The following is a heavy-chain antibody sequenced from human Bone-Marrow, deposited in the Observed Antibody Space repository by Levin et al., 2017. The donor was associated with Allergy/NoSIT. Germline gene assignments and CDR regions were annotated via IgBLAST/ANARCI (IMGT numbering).Heavy chain of an antibody. Sequence: GSLRLSCTVSGGSISSHSWSWIRQPPGKGLESIGHISYTGNTNYNPSLESRVTISIDTSKTHFSLQLRPVTAADTAMYFCARVYPPYYFDSWGQGTLVTVSS. V-gene: IGHV4-59*11. J-gene: IGHJ4*02. CDR1: GGSISSHS. D-gene: IGHD3-16*02. CDR2: ISYTGNT. CDR3: ARVYPPYYFDS.